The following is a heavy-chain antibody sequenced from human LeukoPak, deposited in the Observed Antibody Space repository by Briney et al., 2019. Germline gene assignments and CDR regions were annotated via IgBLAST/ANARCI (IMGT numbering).Heavy chain of an antibody. CDR1: GFTFSSYA. V-gene: IGHV3-23*01. CDR2: ISGSGGST. Sequence: GGSLRLSCAASGFTFSSYAMSWVRQAPGKGLEWVSAISGSGGSTYYADSVKGRFTISRDNSKNTLYLQMNSLRAEDTAVYYCARGGLKWFGELSLTNWGQGTLVTVSS. J-gene: IGHJ4*02. D-gene: IGHD3-10*01. CDR3: ARGGLKWFGELSLTN.